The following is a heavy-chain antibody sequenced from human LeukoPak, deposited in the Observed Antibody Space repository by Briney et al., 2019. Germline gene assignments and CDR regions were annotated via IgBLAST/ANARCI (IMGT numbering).Heavy chain of an antibody. CDR2: IIPIFGTA. CDR3: ARGSGYEYFDY. D-gene: IGHD5-12*01. Sequence: ASVKVSCKASGGTFSSYAISWVRQAPGQGLEWMGRIIPIFGTANYAQKFQGRVTITTDESMSTAYMELSSLRSEDTAVYYCARGSGYEYFDYWGQGTLVTVSS. V-gene: IGHV1-69*05. J-gene: IGHJ4*02. CDR1: GGTFSSYA.